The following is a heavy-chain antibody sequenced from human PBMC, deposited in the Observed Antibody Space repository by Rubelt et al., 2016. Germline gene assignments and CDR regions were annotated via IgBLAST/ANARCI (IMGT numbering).Heavy chain of an antibody. Sequence: QVTLRESGPALVKPTQTLTLTCTFSGFSLSTSGMCVSWIRQPPGKALEWLALIDWDDDTYYSTSLRTRLTISKDTSKNPVGLTMTDMDPVDTATYYCARTQTETEPDYWGQGTLVTVSS. CDR2: IDWDDDT. CDR3: ARTQTETEPDY. CDR1: GFSLSTSGMC. D-gene: IGHD1-1*01. J-gene: IGHJ4*02. V-gene: IGHV2-70*01.